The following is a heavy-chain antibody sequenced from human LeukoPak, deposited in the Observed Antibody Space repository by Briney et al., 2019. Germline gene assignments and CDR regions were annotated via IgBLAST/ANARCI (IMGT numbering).Heavy chain of an antibody. Sequence: PGGSLRLSCAASGFTFSSFGMSWVRQAPGKGLEWVSAISSTGGTAYYADSVKGRFTISRDNSKNTLYLQMNSLRAEDTAVYYCAKDRRVGATTALDYWGQGTLVTVSS. D-gene: IGHD1-26*01. J-gene: IGHJ4*02. CDR1: GFTFSSFG. CDR2: ISSTGGTA. V-gene: IGHV3-23*01. CDR3: AKDRRVGATTALDY.